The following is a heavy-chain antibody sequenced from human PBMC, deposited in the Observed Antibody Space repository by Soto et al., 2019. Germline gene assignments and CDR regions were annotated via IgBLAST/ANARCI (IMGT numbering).Heavy chain of an antibody. CDR3: ARADCSSTSCYYHYYGMDV. CDR2: INAGNGNT. V-gene: IGHV1-3*01. D-gene: IGHD2-2*01. J-gene: IGHJ6*02. CDR1: GYTFTSYA. Sequence: ASVKVSCKASGYTFTSYAMHWVRQAPGQRLEWMGWINAGNGNTKYSQKFQGRVTITRDTSASTAYMELSSLRSEDTAVYYCARADCSSTSCYYHYYGMDVWGRGTTVTVSS.